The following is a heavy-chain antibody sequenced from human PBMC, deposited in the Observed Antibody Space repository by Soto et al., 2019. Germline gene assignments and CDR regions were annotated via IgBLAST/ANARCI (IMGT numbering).Heavy chain of an antibody. J-gene: IGHJ4*02. CDR3: AKYQPMTQPRPYFDY. CDR1: GFTFSSYA. V-gene: IGHV3-23*01. CDR2: ISSSGGST. D-gene: IGHD3-22*01. Sequence: EVQLLESGGDLIQPGGSLRLSCAASGFTFSSYAMSWVRQAPGKGLGWVSAISSSGGSTFYADSMKGRFTISRDNSRNTLYLQMHSLRAEDTAIYYCAKYQPMTQPRPYFDYWGQGTLVTVSS.